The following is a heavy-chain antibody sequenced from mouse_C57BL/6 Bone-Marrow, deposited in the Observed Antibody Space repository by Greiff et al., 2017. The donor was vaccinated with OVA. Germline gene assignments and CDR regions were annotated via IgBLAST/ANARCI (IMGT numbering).Heavy chain of an antibody. D-gene: IGHD1-1*01. CDR2: IHPNSGST. CDR1: GYTFTSYW. CDR3: AISITTVVASYYFDY. J-gene: IGHJ2*01. V-gene: IGHV1-55*01. Sequence: QVQLQQPGAELVKPGASVKMSCKASGYTFTSYWITWVKQRPGQGLEWIGMIHPNSGSTNYNEKFKSKATLTVDKSSSTAYMQLSSLTSEDSAVYYCAISITTVVASYYFDYWGQGTTLTVSS.